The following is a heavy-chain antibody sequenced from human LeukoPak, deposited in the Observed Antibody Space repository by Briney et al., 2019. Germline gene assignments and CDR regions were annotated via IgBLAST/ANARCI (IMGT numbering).Heavy chain of an antibody. J-gene: IGHJ6*03. D-gene: IGHD3-22*01. CDR2: ISGSGGST. CDR3: ASRSYYDSSGYYLGSYYYYMDV. Sequence: GWSLRLSCAASGFTFSSYAMSWVRQAPGKGLEWVSAISGSGGSTYYADSVKGRFTISRDNSKNTLYLQMNSLRAEDTAVYYCASRSYYDSSGYYLGSYYYYMDVWGKGATVTVSS. V-gene: IGHV3-23*01. CDR1: GFTFSSYA.